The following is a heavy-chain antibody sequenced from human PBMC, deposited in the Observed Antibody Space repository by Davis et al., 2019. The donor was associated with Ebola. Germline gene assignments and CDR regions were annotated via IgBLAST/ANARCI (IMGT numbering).Heavy chain of an antibody. D-gene: IGHD5-18*01. CDR3: VRGGIQIWSSHYLDY. V-gene: IGHV1-69*13. CDR1: GYTFTSYD. Sequence: AASVKVSCKASGYTFTSYDINWVRQAPGQGLEWMGGIIPIFGTANYAQKFQGRVTITADESTSTAYMELSSLRSEDTAVYYCVRGGIQIWSSHYLDYWGQGTLVTVSS. CDR2: IIPIFGTA. J-gene: IGHJ4*02.